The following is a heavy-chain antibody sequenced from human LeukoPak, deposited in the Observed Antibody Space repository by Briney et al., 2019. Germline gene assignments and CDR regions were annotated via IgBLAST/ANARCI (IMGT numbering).Heavy chain of an antibody. V-gene: IGHV1-24*01. CDR3: ATARAGTTGINYYGMDV. Sequence: ASVKVSCKVSGYTLTELSMHWVRQAPGKGLEWMGGFDPEDGETIYAQKIQGRVTMTEDTPTDTAYMELSSLRSEDTAVYYCATARAGTTGINYYGMDVWGQGTTVTVSS. CDR1: GYTLTELS. CDR2: FDPEDGET. J-gene: IGHJ6*02. D-gene: IGHD1-7*01.